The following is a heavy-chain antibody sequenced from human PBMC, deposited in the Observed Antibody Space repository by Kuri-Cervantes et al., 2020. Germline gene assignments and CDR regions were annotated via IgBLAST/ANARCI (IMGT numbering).Heavy chain of an antibody. CDR2: IYPGDSNT. CDR1: GYSFTSYW. Sequence: GESLTLSCNGSGYSFTSYWIGWVRQMPGKGLEWMGIIYPGDSNTRYSPSFQGQVTISADKSIRTAYLQWSSLKASDTDMYYCARQGLARWLQLEAFDIWGQGTMVTVSS. V-gene: IGHV5-51*01. CDR3: ARQGLARWLQLEAFDI. J-gene: IGHJ3*02. D-gene: IGHD5-24*01.